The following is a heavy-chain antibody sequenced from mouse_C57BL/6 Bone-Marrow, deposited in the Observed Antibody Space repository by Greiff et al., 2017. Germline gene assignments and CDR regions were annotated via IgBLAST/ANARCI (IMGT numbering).Heavy chain of an antibody. D-gene: IGHD2-3*01. CDR2: ISSGGSYT. V-gene: IGHV5-6*01. Sequence: EVQGVESGGDLVKPGGSLKLSCAASGFTFSSYGMSWVRQTPDKRLEWVATISSGGSYTYYPDSVKGRFTISRDNAKNTLYLQMSSLKSEDTAMYYCARRHGYSYYFDYWGQGTTLTVSS. CDR3: ARRHGYSYYFDY. CDR1: GFTFSSYG. J-gene: IGHJ2*01.